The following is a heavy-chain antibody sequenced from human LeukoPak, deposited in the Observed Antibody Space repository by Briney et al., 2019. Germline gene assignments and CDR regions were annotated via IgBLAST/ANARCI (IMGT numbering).Heavy chain of an antibody. CDR2: IRGHNGNA. CDR1: GYSFTSFA. D-gene: IGHD2-15*01. V-gene: IGHV1-18*01. Sequence: ASVTVSCKASGYSFTSFAISWVRQAPGQGLEWMGWIRGHNGNADFVQKFHGRATMTIDTSPTAAYMELRSLRSDDTAVYYCARVVTPTDQFDYCGQGTLVTVSA. J-gene: IGHJ4*02. CDR3: ARVVTPTDQFDY.